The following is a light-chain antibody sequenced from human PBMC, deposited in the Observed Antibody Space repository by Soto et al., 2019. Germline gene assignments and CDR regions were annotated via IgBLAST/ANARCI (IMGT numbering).Light chain of an antibody. V-gene: IGLV2-8*01. CDR1: SSDVGGYNY. CDR2: EVT. CDR3: SSFTGASTI. Sequence: QSALTQPPSASGSPGQSVTISCTGTSSDVGGYNYVSWYQQHPGKAPKLVIYEVTKRPSGVPDRFSGSKSGNTASLTVSGLQAEDEADYYCSSFTGASTIFGTATKLTVL. J-gene: IGLJ1*01.